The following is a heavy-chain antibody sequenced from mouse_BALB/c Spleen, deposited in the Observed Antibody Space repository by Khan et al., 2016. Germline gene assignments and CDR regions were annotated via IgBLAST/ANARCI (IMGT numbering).Heavy chain of an antibody. Sequence: EVQLQESGPGLVKPSQSLSLTCTVTGYSITSDYAWNWIRQFPGNKLEWMGYISYSGSTNYNPSLKSRVSITRDTSKNQVFLQLNSVTTEDTAQYYCARGLGYGWFAYWGQGTLVTVSA. CDR1: GYSITSDYA. V-gene: IGHV3-2*02. CDR2: ISYSGST. J-gene: IGHJ3*01. D-gene: IGHD2-2*01. CDR3: ARGLGYGWFAY.